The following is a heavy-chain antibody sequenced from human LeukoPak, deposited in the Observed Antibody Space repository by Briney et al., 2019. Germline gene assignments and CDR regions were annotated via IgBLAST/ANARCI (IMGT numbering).Heavy chain of an antibody. Sequence: SETLSLTCTVSGGSISSYYWSWIRQPPGKGLEWIGYIYYSGSTNYNPSLKSRVTISVDTSKNQFSLKLSSVTAADTAVYYCARDLFTGGYSYGLGAFDIWGQGTMVTVSS. CDR2: IYYSGST. D-gene: IGHD5-18*01. CDR3: ARDLFTGGYSYGLGAFDI. V-gene: IGHV4-59*01. J-gene: IGHJ3*02. CDR1: GGSISSYY.